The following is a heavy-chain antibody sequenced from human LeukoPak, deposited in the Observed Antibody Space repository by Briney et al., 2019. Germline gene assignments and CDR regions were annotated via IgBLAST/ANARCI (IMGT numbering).Heavy chain of an antibody. Sequence: GGSLGLSCAASGLIVSSNYMSWVRQAPGKGLEWASITNSDGKTNNADSVKGRFTISRDNSKNRLSLQMNSLRAEDTAVYCCACSGPYSNGGVMTVYWAQGTGLSVPS. CDR1: GLIVSSNY. D-gene: IGHD2-21*02. CDR3: ACSGPYSNGGVMTVY. CDR2: TNSDGKT. J-gene: IGHJ4*02. V-gene: IGHV3-66*01.